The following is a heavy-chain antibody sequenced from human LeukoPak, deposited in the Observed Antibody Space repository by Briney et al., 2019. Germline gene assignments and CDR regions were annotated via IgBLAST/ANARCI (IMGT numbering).Heavy chain of an antibody. CDR2: IYGGDNT. J-gene: IGHJ4*02. D-gene: IGHD3-10*01. V-gene: IGHV3-53*01. CDR3: ARDLGGSGSYQVY. Sequence: GGSLRLSCAASGFTVNSYYMTWVRQAPGKGLEWVSVIYGGDNTYYADSVKGRFTISRDNSKSTLYLQMNSLRAEDTAVYYCARDLGGSGSYQVYWGQGTLVTVSS. CDR1: GFTVNSYY.